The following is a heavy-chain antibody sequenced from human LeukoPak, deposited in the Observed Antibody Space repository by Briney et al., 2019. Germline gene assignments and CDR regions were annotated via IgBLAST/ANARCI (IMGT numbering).Heavy chain of an antibody. CDR3: ARGYYDSSDYEYFQH. V-gene: IGHV1-2*02. J-gene: IGHJ1*01. CDR2: INPNSGGT. CDR1: GYTFTDYY. Sequence: GASVKVSCKASGYTFTDYYMHWVRQAPGRGLEWMGWINPNSGGTNYAQKFQGRVTMTRDTSISTAYMELSRLRSDDTAVYYCARGYYDSSDYEYFQHWGQGTLVTVSS. D-gene: IGHD3-22*01.